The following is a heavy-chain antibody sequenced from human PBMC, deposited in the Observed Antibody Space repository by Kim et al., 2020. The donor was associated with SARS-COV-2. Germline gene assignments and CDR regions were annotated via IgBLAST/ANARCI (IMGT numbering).Heavy chain of an antibody. Sequence: GSETHYGDSVKGRITISRDKAKNSLYVQLDSLRVEYMAVYYCAKEHWGPEYWGQGTLVTVSS. D-gene: IGHD3-16*01. CDR2: GSET. CDR3: AKEHWGPEY. V-gene: IGHV3-7*01. J-gene: IGHJ4*02.